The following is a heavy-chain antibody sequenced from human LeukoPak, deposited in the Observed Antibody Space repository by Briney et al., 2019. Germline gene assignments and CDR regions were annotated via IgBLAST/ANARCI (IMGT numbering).Heavy chain of an antibody. Sequence: SETLSLTCTVSGGSISSCCYYWGWIRQPPGKGLEWIGCIYYSGSTYYNPSLKSRITISLDTSKIQFSLKLSAVTATDTAVYYWATQGDSGRAFDIWGQATVVTVSS. CDR2: IYYSGST. D-gene: IGHD2-21*01. J-gene: IGHJ3*02. CDR1: GGSISSCCYY. V-gene: IGHV4-39*01. CDR3: ATQGDSGRAFDI.